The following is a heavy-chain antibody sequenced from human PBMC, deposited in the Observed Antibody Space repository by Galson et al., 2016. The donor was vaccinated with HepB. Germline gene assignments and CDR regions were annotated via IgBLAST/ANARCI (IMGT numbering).Heavy chain of an antibody. D-gene: IGHD3-10*01. Sequence: SLRLSCAASGLRFNAFGGTHWVRQAPGKGLEWVAVIWYNERNKHYTDSVKGRCTISKDDSKNTVYLEMNSLRDEDTAVYYCTRDGFGGTNDAFDIWGQGTILTVSS. CDR3: TRDGFGGTNDAFDI. J-gene: IGHJ3*02. CDR2: IWYNERNK. CDR1: GLRFNAFGG. V-gene: IGHV3-33*01.